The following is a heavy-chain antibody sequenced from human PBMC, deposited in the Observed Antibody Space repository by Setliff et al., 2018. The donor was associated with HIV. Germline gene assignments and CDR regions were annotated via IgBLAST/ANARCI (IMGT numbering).Heavy chain of an antibody. CDR2: IMSILRIA. CDR3: AKELSYCSGGNCYFDS. V-gene: IGHV1-69*10. CDR1: GGSFTSFA. Sequence: ASVKVSCKASGGSFTSFAISWVRQAPGQGLEWMGGIMSILRIANYAQKFQGRVTITANKSTRTAYMELSSLRSEDTAVYYCAKELSYCSGGNCYFDSWGQGTLVTVSS. D-gene: IGHD2-15*01. J-gene: IGHJ4*02.